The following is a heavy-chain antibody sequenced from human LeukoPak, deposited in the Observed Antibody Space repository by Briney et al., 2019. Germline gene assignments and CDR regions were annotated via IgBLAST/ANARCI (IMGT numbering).Heavy chain of an antibody. CDR2: ITTSSSYI. D-gene: IGHD3-10*01. CDR3: VREGYYGSALEY. J-gene: IGHJ4*02. Sequence: GGSLRLSCAASGFTFSSYSLNWVRQAPGKGLEWVSSITTSSSYIYYADSVKGRFTISRDNAKNSLSLQMNSLRAEDTAVYYCVREGYYGSALEYWGQGTLVTVSS. CDR1: GFTFSSYS. V-gene: IGHV3-21*01.